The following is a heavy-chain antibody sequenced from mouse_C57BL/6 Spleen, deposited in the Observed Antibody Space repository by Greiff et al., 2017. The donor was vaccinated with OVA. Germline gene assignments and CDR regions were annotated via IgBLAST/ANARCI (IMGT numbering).Heavy chain of an antibody. V-gene: IGHV5-17*01. Sequence: EVKVVESGGGLVKPGGSLKLSCAASGFTFSDYGMHWVRQAPEKGLEWVAYISSGSSTIYYAETVKGRFTISRDNAKNTLFLQMTSLRSEDTAMYYCARDGYYGFAYWGQGTLVTVSA. D-gene: IGHD2-3*01. J-gene: IGHJ3*01. CDR3: ARDGYYGFAY. CDR2: ISSGSSTI. CDR1: GFTFSDYG.